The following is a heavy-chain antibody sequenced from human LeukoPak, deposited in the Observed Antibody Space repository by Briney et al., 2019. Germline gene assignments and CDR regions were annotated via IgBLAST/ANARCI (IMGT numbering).Heavy chain of an antibody. CDR2: IDSDGDNT. CDR3: TRDRGSGWDFDH. Sequence: GGSLRLSCAASGFTFSGSWMHWVRQAPGKGLVWVSRIDSDGDNTVYADSVKGRFTTSRNNAENTLYLHMNTLRAEDTAVYYCTRDRGSGWDFDHWGQGTLVAVSS. CDR1: GFTFSGSW. V-gene: IGHV3-74*01. D-gene: IGHD6-19*01. J-gene: IGHJ4*02.